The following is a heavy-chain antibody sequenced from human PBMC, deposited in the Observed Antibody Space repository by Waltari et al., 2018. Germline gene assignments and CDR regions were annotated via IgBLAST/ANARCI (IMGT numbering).Heavy chain of an antibody. CDR2: ISSSSSYI. D-gene: IGHD3-10*01. CDR1: GFTFSSYS. J-gene: IGHJ6*02. V-gene: IGHV3-21*01. Sequence: EVQLVESGGGLVKPGGSLRLSCAASGFTFSSYSMNWVRQAPGQGLEWVSSISSSSSYIYYADSVKGRFTISRDNAKNSLYLQMNSLRAEDTAVYYCARDQLMVQGVIMLLEKYGMDVWGQGTTVTVSS. CDR3: ARDQLMVQGVIMLLEKYGMDV.